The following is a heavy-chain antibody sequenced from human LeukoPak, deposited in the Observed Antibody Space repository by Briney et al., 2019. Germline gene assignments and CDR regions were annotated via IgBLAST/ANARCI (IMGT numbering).Heavy chain of an antibody. CDR2: TIPIFGTA. D-gene: IGHD2-15*01. V-gene: IGHV1-69*13. Sequence: ASVKVSCKASGGTFSSYAISWVRQAPGQGLEWMGGTIPIFGTAHYAQKFQGGVTIAADGSTSTVYMELSSLRSEDTAVYYCARAHSRNYYYYGIDVWGQGTTVTVSS. CDR3: ARAHSRNYYYYGIDV. CDR1: GGTFSSYA. J-gene: IGHJ6*02.